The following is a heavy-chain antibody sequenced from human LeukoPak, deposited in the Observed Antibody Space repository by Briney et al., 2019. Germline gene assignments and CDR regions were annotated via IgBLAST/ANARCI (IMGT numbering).Heavy chain of an antibody. CDR3: ARDRGGRSGLDD. D-gene: IGHD2-15*01. V-gene: IGHV3-74*01. CDR2: INSGGSST. Sequence: GGSLRLSCAASGFTFSDYWVHWVRQPPGKGLVWVSRINSGGSSTSYADSVKGRFTISRDNAENSLYLQMNSLRAEDTAVYYCARDRGGRSGLDDWGQGTLVTVSS. CDR1: GFTFSDYW. J-gene: IGHJ4*02.